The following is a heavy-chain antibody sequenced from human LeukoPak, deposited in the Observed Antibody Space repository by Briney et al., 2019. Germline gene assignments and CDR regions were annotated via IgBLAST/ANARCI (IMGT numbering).Heavy chain of an antibody. J-gene: IGHJ4*02. CDR1: GFTFSSYS. CDR2: ISSSSSYI. D-gene: IGHD3-10*01. Sequence: GGSLRLSCAASGFTFSSYSMNWVRQAPGKGLEWFSTISSSSSYIYYADSVKGRFTISRDNAKNSLYLQMNSLRAEDTAVYYCARDFPSWFGELLYQPFDYWGQGTLVTVSS. CDR3: ARDFPSWFGELLYQPFDY. V-gene: IGHV3-21*01.